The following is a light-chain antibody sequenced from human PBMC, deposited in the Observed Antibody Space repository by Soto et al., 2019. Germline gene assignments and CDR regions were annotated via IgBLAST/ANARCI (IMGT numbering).Light chain of an antibody. CDR1: QSVSITY. J-gene: IGKJ3*01. CDR2: GAS. Sequence: EIVLTQSPGTLSLSPGERATLSCRASQSVSITYLAWYQQKPGQAPRLLIYGASIRATGIPDRFSGSGSGTDFTLTINRLEPEDFAVYYCQQYGSSPLFTFGPGTKVDIK. CDR3: QQYGSSPLFT. V-gene: IGKV3-20*01.